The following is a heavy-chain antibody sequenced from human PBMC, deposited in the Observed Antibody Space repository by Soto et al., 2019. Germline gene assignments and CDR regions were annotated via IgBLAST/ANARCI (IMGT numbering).Heavy chain of an antibody. CDR1: GFTFSSYA. J-gene: IGHJ4*02. Sequence: QVQLVESGGGVVQPGRSLRLSCAASGFTFSSYAMHWVRQAPGKELEWVAVISYDGSNKYYADSVKGRFTISRDNSKNTLYLQMNSLRADDTAVYYCARDKGVVRVDFDYWGQGTLVTVSS. CDR3: ARDKGVVRVDFDY. V-gene: IGHV3-30-3*01. D-gene: IGHD2-8*02. CDR2: ISYDGSNK.